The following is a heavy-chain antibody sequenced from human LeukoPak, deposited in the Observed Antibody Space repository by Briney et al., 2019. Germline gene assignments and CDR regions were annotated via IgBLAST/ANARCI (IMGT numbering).Heavy chain of an antibody. Sequence: ASVKVSCKASGYTFTSYGISWVRQAPGQGLEWMGWISAYNGNTNYAQKLQGRVTMTTDTSTSTAYMELRSLRSDDTAVYYCARDAIRWPRDNWFDPWGQGTLVTVSS. CDR1: GYTFTSYG. D-gene: IGHD4-23*01. V-gene: IGHV1-18*01. CDR2: ISAYNGNT. J-gene: IGHJ5*02. CDR3: ARDAIRWPRDNWFDP.